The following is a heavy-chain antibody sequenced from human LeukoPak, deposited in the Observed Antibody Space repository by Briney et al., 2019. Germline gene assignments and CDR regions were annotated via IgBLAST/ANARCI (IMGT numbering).Heavy chain of an antibody. CDR3: ARGSHRYYGSGSYPSTPIDY. J-gene: IGHJ4*02. CDR2: IIPIFGTA. D-gene: IGHD3-10*01. Sequence: SVKVSCKASGGTFSSYAISWVRQAPGQALEWMGGIIPIFGTANYAQKFQGRVTITADESTSTAYMELSSLRSEDTAVYYCARGSHRYYGSGSYPSTPIDYWGQGTLVTVSS. V-gene: IGHV1-69*13. CDR1: GGTFSSYA.